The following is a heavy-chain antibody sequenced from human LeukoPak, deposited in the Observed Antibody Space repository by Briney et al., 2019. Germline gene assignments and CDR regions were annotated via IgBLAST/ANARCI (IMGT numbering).Heavy chain of an antibody. CDR3: AKSSTGYSSGWYGDY. D-gene: IGHD6-19*01. Sequence: GGSLRLSCAASGFTFSSYGMHWVRQAPGKGLEWVAVISYDGSNKYYADSVKGRFTISRDNSKNTLYLQMNSLRADDTAVYYCAKSSTGYSSGWYGDYGGQGTLVTVSS. CDR1: GFTFSSYG. V-gene: IGHV3-30*18. J-gene: IGHJ4*02. CDR2: ISYDGSNK.